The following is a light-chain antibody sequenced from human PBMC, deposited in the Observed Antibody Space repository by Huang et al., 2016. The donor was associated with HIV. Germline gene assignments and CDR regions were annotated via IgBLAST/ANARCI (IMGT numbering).Light chain of an antibody. Sequence: EIVLTQSPGTLSLSPRERAALSCRASQNITNNFVAWYQQKSGQPPRLLIYGASSRAIGIPDRFSGSGSGTDFTLTISRLEPQDSAVYYCQQYLKSPLTFGGGTNVEI. CDR3: QQYLKSPLT. CDR2: GAS. CDR1: QNITNNF. J-gene: IGKJ4*01. V-gene: IGKV3-20*01.